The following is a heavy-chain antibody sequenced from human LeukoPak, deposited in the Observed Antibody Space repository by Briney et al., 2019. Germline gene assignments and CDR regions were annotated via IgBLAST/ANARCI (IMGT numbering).Heavy chain of an antibody. J-gene: IGHJ4*02. Sequence: GASVKVSCKASGYTFSNFDINWVRQASGQGLEWVGWMSPNNGNAGYAQKLQGRVTLTRDTSISTAYMKLTSLKSEDSAVYYCTRGDYWGQGTPVTVSS. CDR2: MSPNNGNA. CDR3: TRGDY. V-gene: IGHV1-8*01. CDR1: GYTFSNFD.